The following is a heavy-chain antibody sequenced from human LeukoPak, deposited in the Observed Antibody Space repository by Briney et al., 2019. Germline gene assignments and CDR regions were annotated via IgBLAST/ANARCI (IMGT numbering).Heavy chain of an antibody. V-gene: IGHV1-2*02. J-gene: IGHJ4*02. CDR2: INPNSGGT. CDR1: GYTFTGYY. CDR3: ASVYSSGWYFDY. D-gene: IGHD6-19*01. Sequence: ASVKVSCKASGYTFTGYYMHWVRQAPGQGPEWMGWINPNSGGTNYAQKFQGRVTMTRDTSISTAYMELSSLRSDDTAVYYCASVYSSGWYFDYWGQGTLVTVSS.